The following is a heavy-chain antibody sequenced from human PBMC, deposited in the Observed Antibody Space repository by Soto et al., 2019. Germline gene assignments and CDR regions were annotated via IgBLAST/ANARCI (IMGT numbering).Heavy chain of an antibody. Sequence: DVQLVESGGVVVQPGGSLRLSCAASGFTFADYAMHWVRQAPGKGLEWVSVISWDGGSTYYADSVKGRFTISRDNSKNSLYLQMNSLRPEDTALYYCAKDTFIAAAGTYLSYWGQGTLVTVSS. J-gene: IGHJ4*02. V-gene: IGHV3-43*01. CDR2: ISWDGGST. CDR1: GFTFADYA. D-gene: IGHD6-13*01. CDR3: AKDTFIAAAGTYLSY.